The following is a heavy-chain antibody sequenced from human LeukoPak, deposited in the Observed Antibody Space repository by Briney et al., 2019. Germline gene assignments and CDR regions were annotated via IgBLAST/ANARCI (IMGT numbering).Heavy chain of an antibody. J-gene: IGHJ6*03. D-gene: IGHD6-13*01. CDR1: GGSISSYY. CDR3: ARVAAAVAYHYMDV. V-gene: IGHV4-59*08. CDR2: IFYSGST. Sequence: SETLSLTCTVSGGSISSYYWSWLRQPPGKGLEWIGYIFYSGSTDYNPSFKSPVTISVDTSKNQFSLKLSSVTAADTAVYYCARVAAAVAYHYMDVWGKGTTVTVSS.